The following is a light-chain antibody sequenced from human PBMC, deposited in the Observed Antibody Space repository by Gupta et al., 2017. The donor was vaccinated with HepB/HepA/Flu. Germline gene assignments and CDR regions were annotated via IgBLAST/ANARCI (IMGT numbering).Light chain of an antibody. CDR3: QSYDSSLSAPV. J-gene: IGLJ3*02. Sequence: QSVLTQPPSVSGAPGQRVTISCTGSSSNIGAGYDVHWYQQLPGTAPKLLIYGNSNRPSGVPDRFSGSKSGTSASLAITGLQVEDEADYYCQSYDSSLSAPVFGGGTKLTVL. CDR1: SSNIGAGYD. V-gene: IGLV1-40*01. CDR2: GNS.